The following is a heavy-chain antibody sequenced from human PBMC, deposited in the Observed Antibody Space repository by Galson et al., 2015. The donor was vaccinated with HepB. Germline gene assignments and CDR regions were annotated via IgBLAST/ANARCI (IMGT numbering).Heavy chain of an antibody. V-gene: IGHV3-21*01. J-gene: IGHJ4*02. Sequence: SLRLSCAASGFTFSSYSMNWVRQAPGKGLEWVSSISSSSSYIYYADSVKGRFTISRDNAKNSLYLQMNSLRAEDAAVYYCARGIPQGGWFLFDYWGQGTLVTVSS. D-gene: IGHD6-19*01. CDR1: GFTFSSYS. CDR2: ISSSSSYI. CDR3: ARGIPQGGWFLFDY.